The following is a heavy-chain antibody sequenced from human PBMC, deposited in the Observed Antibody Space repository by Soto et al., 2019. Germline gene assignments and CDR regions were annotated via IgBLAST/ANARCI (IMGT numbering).Heavy chain of an antibody. J-gene: IGHJ4*02. CDR3: ARTPAVDTAMVHFDY. V-gene: IGHV4-39*01. CDR1: GGSISSSSYY. Sequence: SETLSLTCTVSGGSISSSSYYWGWIRQPPGKGLEWIGSIYYSGSTYYNPSLKSRVTISVDTSKNQFSLKLSSVTAADTAVYYCARTPAVDTAMVHFDYWRQGTLVTVSS. D-gene: IGHD5-18*01. CDR2: IYYSGST.